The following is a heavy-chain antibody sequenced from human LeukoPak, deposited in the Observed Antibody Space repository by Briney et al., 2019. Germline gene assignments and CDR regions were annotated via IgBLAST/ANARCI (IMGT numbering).Heavy chain of an antibody. CDR1: GFTFSGSA. CDR3: TRPINPYGSGSYTMVFDP. V-gene: IGHV3-73*01. J-gene: IGHJ5*02. CDR2: IRSKGKSYAT. D-gene: IGHD3-10*01. Sequence: GGSLRLSCAASGFTFSGSAMHWVRQASGKVLEWVGRIRSKGKSYATEYSASVKGRFTISRDDSKNTAYLQMNSLKTEDTALYYCTRPINPYGSGSYTMVFDPWGQGTLVTVSS.